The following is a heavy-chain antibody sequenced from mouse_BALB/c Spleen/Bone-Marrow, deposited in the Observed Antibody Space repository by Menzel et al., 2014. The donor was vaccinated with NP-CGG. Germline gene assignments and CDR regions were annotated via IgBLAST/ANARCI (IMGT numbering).Heavy chain of an antibody. D-gene: IGHD2-1*01. CDR2: INPSSGYT. V-gene: IGHV1-4*01. CDR1: GYTFTTYT. CDR3: ARVDGNYDAMDY. J-gene: IGHJ4*01. Sequence: VQLQESGAELARPGASVKMSCRASGYTFTTYTMHWVKQRPGQSLEWIGYINPSSGYTYYNQKFKDKATLTADKSSSEDYLQLSSVTSEDSAGDDCARVDGNYDAMDYWGQGTSGTGSS.